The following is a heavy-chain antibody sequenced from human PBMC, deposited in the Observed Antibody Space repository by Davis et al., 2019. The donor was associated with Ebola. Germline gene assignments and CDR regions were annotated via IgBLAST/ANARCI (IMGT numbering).Heavy chain of an antibody. CDR3: ARGAARYCSRTSCYRGTRWFDP. Sequence: SETLSLTCAVYGGSFSGYYWNWIRQPPGKGLEWIGEINHSGSTNYNPSLKSRVTISVDTSKNQFSLKLSSVTAADTAVYYCARGAARYCSRTSCYRGTRWFDPWGQGTLVTVSS. CDR1: GGSFSGYY. D-gene: IGHD2-2*02. J-gene: IGHJ5*02. CDR2: INHSGST. V-gene: IGHV4-34*01.